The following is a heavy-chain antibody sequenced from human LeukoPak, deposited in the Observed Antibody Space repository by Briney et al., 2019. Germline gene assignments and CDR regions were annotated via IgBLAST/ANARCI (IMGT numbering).Heavy chain of an antibody. V-gene: IGHV4-34*01. CDR2: INHSGST. CDR3: ASNGYYCIEV. Sequence: SETLSLTCAVYGGSFSGYYWSWIRQPPGEGLEWIGEINHSGSTNYIPSFKGRVTISVDQSKSQFSLRLSSVTAADTAVYSCASNGYYCIEVWGKGTTVTVSS. J-gene: IGHJ6*03. CDR1: GGSFSGYY. D-gene: IGHD2-8*01.